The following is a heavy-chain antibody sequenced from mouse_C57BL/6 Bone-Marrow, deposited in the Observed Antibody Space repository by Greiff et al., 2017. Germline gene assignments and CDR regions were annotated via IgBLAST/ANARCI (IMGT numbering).Heavy chain of an antibody. V-gene: IGHV1-81*01. D-gene: IGHD2-3*01. CDR3: ARKRGWLLPEAY. Sequence: QVQLKQSGAELARPGASVKLSCKAPGSTFTSYGISWGKQRTGQGLEWIGEIYPRRGNTYNNEQFKGKATLTADKSSSTAYMELRSLTSEDSAVYFCARKRGWLLPEAYCGQGTTLTVSS. CDR2: IYPRRGNT. CDR1: GSTFTSYG. J-gene: IGHJ2*01.